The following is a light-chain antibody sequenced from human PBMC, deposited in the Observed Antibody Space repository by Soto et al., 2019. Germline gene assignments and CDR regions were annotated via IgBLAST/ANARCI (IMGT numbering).Light chain of an antibody. CDR3: QQYNNWPPLT. J-gene: IGKJ4*01. Sequence: EIVMTQSPATLSVSPGERATVSCRASQFVGSNLAWYQQKPGQAPRLLIYGASTRATGIPARFSGSGSGTEFTLTISSLQSEDFALYYCQQYNNWPPLTFGGGTKVETK. CDR1: QFVGSN. CDR2: GAS. V-gene: IGKV3-15*01.